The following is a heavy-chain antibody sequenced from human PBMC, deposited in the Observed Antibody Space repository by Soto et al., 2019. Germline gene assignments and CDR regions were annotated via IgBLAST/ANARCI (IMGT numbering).Heavy chain of an antibody. CDR1: GFTFSSYG. J-gene: IGHJ6*02. V-gene: IGHV3-30*03. CDR3: ATGEHTAMGPDYYGMDV. D-gene: IGHD5-18*01. CDR2: ISYDGSNK. Sequence: QVQLVESGGGVVQPGRSLRLSCAASGFTFSSYGMHWVRQAPGKGLEWVAVISYDGSNKYYADSVKGRFTISRDNSRNSRYLERNSLSTEDTAVYYGATGEHTAMGPDYYGMDVWGHGTTGTVS.